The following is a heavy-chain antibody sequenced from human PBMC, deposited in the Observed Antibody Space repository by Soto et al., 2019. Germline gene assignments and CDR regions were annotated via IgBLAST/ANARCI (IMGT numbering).Heavy chain of an antibody. J-gene: IGHJ4*02. V-gene: IGHV3-23*01. CDR1: GFTFGIHS. Sequence: GGSLRLSCAGSGFTFGIHSMTWVRQAPGKGLEWVSAIDGNGISKYYADSVKGRFTISRDNSKNTLYLRMNSLGPEDTAVYFCAKDYEFFANWGQGTLVTVSS. CDR3: AKDYEFFAN. CDR2: IDGNGISK. D-gene: IGHD3-22*01.